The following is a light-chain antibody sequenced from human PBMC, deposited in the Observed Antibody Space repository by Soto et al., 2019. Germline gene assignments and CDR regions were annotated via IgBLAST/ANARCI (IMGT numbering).Light chain of an antibody. CDR2: AAS. CDR1: QDISND. J-gene: IGKJ1*01. CDR3: LQDYNYPRT. V-gene: IGKV1-6*01. Sequence: AIQMTQSPSSLSASVGDRVTITCRTSQDISNDLDWYQQKPGKAPKLLIYAASRLQSGVPSRFSGSGSGTDFTLTISSLQPEDFATYYCLQDYNYPRTFGQGTKVDIK.